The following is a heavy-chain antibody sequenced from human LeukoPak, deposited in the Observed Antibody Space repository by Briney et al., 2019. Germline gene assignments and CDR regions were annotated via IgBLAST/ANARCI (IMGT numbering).Heavy chain of an antibody. J-gene: IGHJ4*02. CDR2: ISSSSSYI. CDR3: ARDLGIGLDY. V-gene: IGHV3-21*01. Sequence: PGGSLRLSCAASGSTFSSYSMNWVRQAPGKGLEWVSSISSSSSYIYYADSVKGRFTISRDNAKNSLYLQMNSLRAEDTAVYYCARDLGIGLDYWGQGTLVTVSS. CDR1: GSTFSSYS.